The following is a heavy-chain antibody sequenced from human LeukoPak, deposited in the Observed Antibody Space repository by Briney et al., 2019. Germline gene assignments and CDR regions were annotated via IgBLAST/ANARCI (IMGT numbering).Heavy chain of an antibody. V-gene: IGHV3-48*01. CDR1: GFTFSSYS. D-gene: IGHD6-19*01. J-gene: IGHJ6*03. Sequence: GGSLRLSCAASGFTFSSYSMNWVRQAPGKGLEWVSYISSSSSTIYYADSVKGRFTISRDNAKNSLYLQMNSLRAEDTAVYYCAKGPLSSGWLADYYHYYMDVWGKGTTVTISS. CDR2: ISSSSSTI. CDR3: AKGPLSSGWLADYYHYYMDV.